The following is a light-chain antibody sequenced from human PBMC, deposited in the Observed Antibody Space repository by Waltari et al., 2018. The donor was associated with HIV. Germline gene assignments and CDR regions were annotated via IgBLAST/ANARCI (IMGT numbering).Light chain of an antibody. CDR1: QSVGSR. CDR2: RAS. J-gene: IGKJ2*01. CDR3: QQYDTYLT. Sequence: DIQMTQSPSALSASVGGRATIICRASQSVGSRLAWYQQKPGKVPKLLIYRASTLEKGVPSRFTGSGSGTEFTLTISSLQPEDFGTYYCQQYDTYLTFGQGTRLEMK. V-gene: IGKV1-5*03.